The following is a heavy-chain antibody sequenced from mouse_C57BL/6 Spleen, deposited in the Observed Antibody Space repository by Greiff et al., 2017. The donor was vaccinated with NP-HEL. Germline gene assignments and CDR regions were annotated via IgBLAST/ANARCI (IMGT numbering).Heavy chain of an antibody. CDR1: GFTFSSYA. CDR3: ARDYYESFDY. D-gene: IGHD1-1*01. CDR2: ISDGGSYT. V-gene: IGHV5-4*01. Sequence: EVQRVESGGGLVKPGGSLKLSCAASGFTFSSYAMSWVRQTPEKRLEWVATISDGGSYTYYPDNVKGRFTISRDNAKNNLYLQMSHLKSEDTAMYYCARDYYESFDYWGQGTTLTVSS. J-gene: IGHJ2*01.